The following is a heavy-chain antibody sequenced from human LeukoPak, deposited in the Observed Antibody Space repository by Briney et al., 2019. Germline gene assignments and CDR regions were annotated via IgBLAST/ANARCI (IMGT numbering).Heavy chain of an antibody. CDR2: IKQDGSEK. CDR3: ARYIVVVVAATGFDY. V-gene: IGHV3-7*01. D-gene: IGHD2-15*01. CDR1: GFTFSSYW. Sequence: GRSLRLSCAASGFTFSSYWMRWVRQAPGKELEWVANIKQDGSEKYYVDSVKGRFTISTNNGKNSLYRQMDILRTEDTSVYYCARYIVVVVAATGFDYWGQGTLVTVSS. J-gene: IGHJ4*02.